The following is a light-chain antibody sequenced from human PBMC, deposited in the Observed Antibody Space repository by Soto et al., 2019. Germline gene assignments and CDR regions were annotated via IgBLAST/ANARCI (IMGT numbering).Light chain of an antibody. V-gene: IGKV4-1*01. CDR3: QQYYRTPPWT. J-gene: IGKJ1*01. CDR2: WAS. Sequence: DIVMTQSPDSLAVSLGERATINCKSSQSVLYSSNNKNYLAWYQQKPGQPPKLLIYWASTRESGVPDRFSGSGSGTDFTLTISSLQAEDVAVSYCQQYYRTPPWTFGQGTKVEIK. CDR1: QSVLYSSNNKNY.